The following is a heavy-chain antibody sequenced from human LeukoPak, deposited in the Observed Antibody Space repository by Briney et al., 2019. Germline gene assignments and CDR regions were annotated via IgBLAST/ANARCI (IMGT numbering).Heavy chain of an antibody. D-gene: IGHD3-10*01. CDR1: GGSISSSSYY. J-gene: IGHJ4*02. CDR2: IYYSGST. V-gene: IGHV4-39*01. CDR3: ARISNYYGSGSYYWYFDY. Sequence: SETLSLTCTVSGGSISSSSYYWGWIRQPPGKGLEWIGSIYYSGSTYYNPSLKSRVTISVDTSKNQFSLKLSSVAAADTAVYYCARISNYYGSGSYYWYFDYWGQGTLVTVSS.